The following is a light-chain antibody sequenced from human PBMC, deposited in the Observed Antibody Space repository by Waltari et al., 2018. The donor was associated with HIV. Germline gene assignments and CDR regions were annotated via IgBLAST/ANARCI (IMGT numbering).Light chain of an antibody. V-gene: IGLV3-19*01. Sequence: SSDLTQDPAVSVALGQTVRITCQGDSLRRYSPNWYQQKPGQAPVVVMYGKDNRPSGIPDRFSGSSSGNTGSLTITGAQAEDEAVYYCDSRDTNDKHHVFGTGTKVTV. CDR1: SLRRYS. CDR2: GKD. J-gene: IGLJ1*01. CDR3: DSRDTNDKHHV.